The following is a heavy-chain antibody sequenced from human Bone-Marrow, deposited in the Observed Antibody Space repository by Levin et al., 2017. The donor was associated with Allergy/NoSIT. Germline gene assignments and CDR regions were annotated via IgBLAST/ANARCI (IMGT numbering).Heavy chain of an antibody. Sequence: RPGGSLRLSCAVSGGSIGTYYWSWIRQSPGKGLEWIGYIYYRGSTNYNPSLKSRVTISVDTSKNHLFLRLSSVTAADTAVYYCARAASDYYGGYYFDYWGQGILVTVSS. D-gene: IGHD2-21*01. CDR1: GGSIGTYY. V-gene: IGHV4-59*01. CDR2: IYYRGST. J-gene: IGHJ4*02. CDR3: ARAASDYYGGYYFDY.